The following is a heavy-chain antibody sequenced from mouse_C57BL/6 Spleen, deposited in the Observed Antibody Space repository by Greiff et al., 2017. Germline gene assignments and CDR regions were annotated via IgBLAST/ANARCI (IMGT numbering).Heavy chain of an antibody. J-gene: IGHJ3*01. Sequence: QVQLQQSGPELVKPGASVKISCKASGYAFSSSWMNWVKQRPGKGLEWIGRIYPGDGDTNYNGKFKGKATLTADKSSSTAYMQLSSLTSEDSAVYFCARVATVVAKEEAWFAYWGQGTLVTVSA. CDR3: ARVATVVAKEEAWFAY. V-gene: IGHV1-82*01. D-gene: IGHD1-1*01. CDR2: IYPGDGDT. CDR1: GYAFSSSW.